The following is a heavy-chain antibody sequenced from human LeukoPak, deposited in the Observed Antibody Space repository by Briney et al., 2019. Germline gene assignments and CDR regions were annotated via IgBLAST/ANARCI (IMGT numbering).Heavy chain of an antibody. J-gene: IGHJ4*02. D-gene: IGHD5-18*01. V-gene: IGHV1-18*01. Sequence: ASVKVSCKASGYTFISYGISWVRQAPGQGLEWMGWISAYNGNTNYAQKLRGRVTMTTDTSTSTAYMELRSLRSDDTAVYYCARYSYGYPIDYWGQGTLVTVSS. CDR1: GYTFISYG. CDR2: ISAYNGNT. CDR3: ARYSYGYPIDY.